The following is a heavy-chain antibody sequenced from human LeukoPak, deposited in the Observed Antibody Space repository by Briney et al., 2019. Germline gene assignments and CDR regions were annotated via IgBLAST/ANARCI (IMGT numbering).Heavy chain of an antibody. V-gene: IGHV4-39*01. CDR1: GGSISSSTCY. CDR2: IFYSGST. Sequence: PSETLSLTCNVSGGSISSSTCYWGWIRQPPGKGLEWIGSIFYSGSTYYNPSLKSRVTISVDTSKNQFSLKLSSVTAADTAVYYCARSSYGGPHYFDYWGQGTLVTVSS. CDR3: ARSSYGGPHYFDY. J-gene: IGHJ4*02. D-gene: IGHD1-26*01.